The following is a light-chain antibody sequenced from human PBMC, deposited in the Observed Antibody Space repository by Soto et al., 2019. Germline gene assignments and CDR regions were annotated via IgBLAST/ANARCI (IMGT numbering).Light chain of an antibody. Sequence: QSVLTQPASVSGSPGQSITISCTGTSSDVGGYNYVSWYQHHPGKPPKLMIYEVSNRPSGVSNRFSGSKSGNTASLTISGLQAEDEADYYCSSYTSSSSWVFGGGTKLTVL. CDR1: SSDVGGYNY. CDR3: SSYTSSSSWV. CDR2: EVS. J-gene: IGLJ3*02. V-gene: IGLV2-14*01.